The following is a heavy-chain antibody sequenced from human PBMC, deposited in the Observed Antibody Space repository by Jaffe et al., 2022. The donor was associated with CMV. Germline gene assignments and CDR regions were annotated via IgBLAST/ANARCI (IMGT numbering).Heavy chain of an antibody. CDR2: FDPEDGET. J-gene: IGHJ5*02. CDR3: ATVVPNSSGWFWWFDP. Sequence: QVQLVQSGAEVKKPGASVKVSCKVSGYTLTELSMHWVRQAPGKGLEWMGGFDPEDGETIYAQKFQGRVTMTEDTSTDTAYMELSSLRSEDTAVYYCATVVPNSSGWFWWFDPWGQGTLVTVSS. CDR1: GYTLTELS. D-gene: IGHD6-19*01. V-gene: IGHV1-24*01.